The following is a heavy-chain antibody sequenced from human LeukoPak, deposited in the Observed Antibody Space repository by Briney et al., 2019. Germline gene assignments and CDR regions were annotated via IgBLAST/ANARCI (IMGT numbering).Heavy chain of an antibody. Sequence: SETLSLTCTVSGGSISSSSYYWGWIRQPPGKGLEWIGSIYYSGSTYYSPSLKSRVTISVDTPKNQFSLKLSSVPAADTAVYYCARRVVGATTSWYFDLWGCGTLVTVSS. CDR2: IYYSGST. CDR3: ARRVVGATTSWYFDL. D-gene: IGHD1-26*01. V-gene: IGHV4-39*01. J-gene: IGHJ2*01. CDR1: GGSISSSSYY.